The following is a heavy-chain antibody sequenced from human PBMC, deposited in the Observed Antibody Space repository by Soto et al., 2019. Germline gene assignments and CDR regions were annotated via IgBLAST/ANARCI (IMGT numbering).Heavy chain of an antibody. Sequence: SETLSLTCAVYGGSFSGYYWSWIRQPPGKGLEWIGEINHSGSTNYNPSLKSRVTISVDTSKNQFSLKLSSVTAADTAVYYCARVGHCGGDCYDYWGQGTLVTVSS. D-gene: IGHD2-21*01. CDR3: ARVGHCGGDCYDY. CDR1: GGSFSGYY. J-gene: IGHJ4*02. CDR2: INHSGST. V-gene: IGHV4-34*01.